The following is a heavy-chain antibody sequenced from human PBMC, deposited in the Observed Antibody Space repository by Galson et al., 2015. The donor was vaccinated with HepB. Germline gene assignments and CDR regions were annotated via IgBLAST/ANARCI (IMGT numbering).Heavy chain of an antibody. D-gene: IGHD4-17*01. CDR1: GFTFSSYA. CDR3: ANGRRVYGDSQIDY. CDR2: ISGSGGST. V-gene: IGHV3-23*01. Sequence: SLRLSCAASGFTFSSYAMSWVRQAPGKGLEWVSAISGSGGSTYYADSVKGRFTISRDNSKNTLYLQMNSLRAEDTAVYYCANGRRVYGDSQIDYWGQGTLVTVSS. J-gene: IGHJ4*02.